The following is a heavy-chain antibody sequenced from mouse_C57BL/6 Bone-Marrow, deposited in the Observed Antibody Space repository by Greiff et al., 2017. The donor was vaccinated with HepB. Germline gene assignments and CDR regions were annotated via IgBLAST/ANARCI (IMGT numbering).Heavy chain of an antibody. V-gene: IGHV5-15*01. Sequence: EVMLVESGGGLVQPGGSLKLSCAASGFTFSDYGMAWVRQAPRKGPEWVAIISNLAYSIYYADTVTGRFTISRENAKNTLYLEMSSLRSEETAMYYCARRDEYDGAMDYWGKGTSGTVSS. CDR2: ISNLAYSI. D-gene: IGHD2-14*01. CDR3: ARRDEYDGAMDY. J-gene: IGHJ4*01. CDR1: GFTFSDYG.